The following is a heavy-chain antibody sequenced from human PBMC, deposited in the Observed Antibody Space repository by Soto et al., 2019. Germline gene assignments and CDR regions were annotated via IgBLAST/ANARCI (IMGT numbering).Heavy chain of an antibody. Sequence: GGSLRLSCAASGFTFSSYAMSWVRRAPGKGLEWVSAISGSGGSTYYADSVKGRFTISRDNSKNTLYLQMNSLRAEDTAVYYCAKNRGYYYYYMDVWGKGTTVTVSS. D-gene: IGHD3-16*01. CDR3: AKNRGYYYYYMDV. V-gene: IGHV3-23*01. CDR1: GFTFSSYA. CDR2: ISGSGGST. J-gene: IGHJ6*03.